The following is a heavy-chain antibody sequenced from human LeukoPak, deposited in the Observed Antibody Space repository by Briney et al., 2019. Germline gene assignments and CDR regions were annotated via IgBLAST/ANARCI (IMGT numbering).Heavy chain of an antibody. Sequence: GGSLRLSCAASGFTFSSNWMHWARQLPGKGLVWVSRISPTGSTTSYADSVKGRFTVSRDNAKNTLYLQVNNLRAEDTAVYYCARGPNSNWSGLDFWGQGTLLTVSS. V-gene: IGHV3-74*01. CDR3: ARGPNSNWSGLDF. CDR2: ISPTGSTT. J-gene: IGHJ4*02. CDR1: GFTFSSNW. D-gene: IGHD6-6*01.